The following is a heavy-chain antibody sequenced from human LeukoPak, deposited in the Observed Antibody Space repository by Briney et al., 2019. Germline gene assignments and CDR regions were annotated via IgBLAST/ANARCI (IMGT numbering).Heavy chain of an antibody. CDR1: GFTFSSYS. V-gene: IGHV3-48*01. CDR3: AKAPGGYYPA. CDR2: ISTSTTTI. J-gene: IGHJ5*02. D-gene: IGHD3-22*01. Sequence: GGSLRLSCEASGFTFSSYSMNWVRQAPGKGLEWISYISTSTTTIYYANSVKGRFTISRDNAKKSLYLQMNSLRVEDTGVYYCAKAPGGYYPAWGQGTLVTVSS.